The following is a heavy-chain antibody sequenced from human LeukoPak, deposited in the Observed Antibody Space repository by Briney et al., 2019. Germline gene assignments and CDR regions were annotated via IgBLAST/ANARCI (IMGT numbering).Heavy chain of an antibody. D-gene: IGHD3-3*01. J-gene: IGHJ2*01. CDR1: GGSINSYY. Sequence: PSETLSLTCTVSGGSINSYYWSWIRQPPGKGLEWIGYIYYSGSTNYNPSLKSRVTISVDTSKNQFSLKLSSVTAADTAVYYCARVSWSPTTRWYFDLWGRGTLVTVSS. CDR2: IYYSGST. CDR3: ARVSWSPTTRWYFDL. V-gene: IGHV4-59*01.